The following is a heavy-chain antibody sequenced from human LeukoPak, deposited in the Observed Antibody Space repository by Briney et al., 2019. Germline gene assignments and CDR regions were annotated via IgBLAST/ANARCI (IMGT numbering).Heavy chain of an antibody. CDR1: GGSISSSSYY. J-gene: IGHJ5*02. D-gene: IGHD3-10*01. V-gene: IGHV4-39*01. Sequence: SETLSLTCTVSGGSISSSSYYWGWIRQPPGKGLEWIGSIYYSGSTYYNPSLKSRVTISVDTSKNQFSLKLSSVTAADTAVYYCARPVGRYVGSGSYYTTSRYNWFDPWGQGTLVTVSS. CDR2: IYYSGST. CDR3: ARPVGRYVGSGSYYTTSRYNWFDP.